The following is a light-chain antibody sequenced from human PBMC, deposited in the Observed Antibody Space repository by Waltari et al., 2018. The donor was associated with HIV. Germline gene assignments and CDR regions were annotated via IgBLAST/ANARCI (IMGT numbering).Light chain of an antibody. CDR1: SSNIGAGYD. Sequence: QSELTQPPSVSAAPGQRVTISCTGSSSNIGAGYDVHWYQQVPGRAPKVVIYGNRNRPSGGPDRFSGSKSGSSASLVITGLQSEDEADYYCQSYDSNLSGLFGGGTEVTVL. CDR2: GNR. J-gene: IGLJ2*01. V-gene: IGLV1-40*01. CDR3: QSYDSNLSGL.